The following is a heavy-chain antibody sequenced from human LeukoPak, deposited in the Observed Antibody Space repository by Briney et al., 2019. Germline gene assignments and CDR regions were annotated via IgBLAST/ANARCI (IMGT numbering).Heavy chain of an antibody. CDR1: GFTFSSYA. Sequence: GGSLRLSCAASGFTFSSYAMSWVRQAPGKGLEWVAVISYDGSNKYYADSVKGRFTISRGNSKNTLYLQMNSLRAEDTAVYYCARGRLGGYDILTGYLYAFDIWGQGTMVTVSS. V-gene: IGHV3-30-3*01. CDR2: ISYDGSNK. CDR3: ARGRLGGYDILTGYLYAFDI. J-gene: IGHJ3*02. D-gene: IGHD3-9*01.